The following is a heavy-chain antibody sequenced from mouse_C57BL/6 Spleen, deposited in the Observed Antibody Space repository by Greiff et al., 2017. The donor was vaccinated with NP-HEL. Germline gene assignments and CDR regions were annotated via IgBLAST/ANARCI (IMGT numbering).Heavy chain of an antibody. CDR2: INPSNGRT. D-gene: IGHD6-1*01. V-gene: IGHV1S81*02. Sequence: QVQLQQPGAELVKPGASVKLSCKASGYTFTSYWMHWVKQRPGQGLEWIGEINPSNGRTNYNEKFKSKATLTVDKSSSTAYMQISSPTSEDSAVYYCARVITRDYWGQGTTLTVSS. CDR1: GYTFTSYW. CDR3: ARVITRDY. J-gene: IGHJ2*01.